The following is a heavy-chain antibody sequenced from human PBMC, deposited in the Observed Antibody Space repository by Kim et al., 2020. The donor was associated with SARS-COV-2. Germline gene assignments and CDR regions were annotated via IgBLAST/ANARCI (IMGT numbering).Heavy chain of an antibody. Sequence: SVKVSCKASGGTFSSYAISWVRQAPGQGLEWMGRIIPILGIANYAQKFQGRVTINADKSTSTAYMELSSLRSEDTAVYYCARDHSGLTFDPWGQGTLVTVSS. V-gene: IGHV1-69*04. CDR3: ARDHSGLTFDP. D-gene: IGHD6-25*01. CDR1: GGTFSSYA. J-gene: IGHJ5*02. CDR2: IIPILGIA.